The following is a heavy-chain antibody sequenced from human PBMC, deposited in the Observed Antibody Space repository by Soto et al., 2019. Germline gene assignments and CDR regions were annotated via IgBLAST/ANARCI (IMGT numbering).Heavy chain of an antibody. CDR3: AREATFEYYYDSSGYYQPISYFDY. CDR1: GRSISSGGCY. D-gene: IGHD3-22*01. CDR2: IYYSGST. Sequence: TLSLTCTVSGRSISSGGCYWSWLRQHPGKGLEWVGYIYYSGSTYYNPSLKSRVTISVDTYKNQFSLKLSSVTAADTAVYYCAREATFEYYYDSSGYYQPISYFDYWGQGTLVTVSS. V-gene: IGHV4-31*03. J-gene: IGHJ4*02.